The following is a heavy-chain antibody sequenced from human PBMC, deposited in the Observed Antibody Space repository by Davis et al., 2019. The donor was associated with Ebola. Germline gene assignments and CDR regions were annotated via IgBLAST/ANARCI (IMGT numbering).Heavy chain of an antibody. D-gene: IGHD6-25*01. V-gene: IGHV3-9*01. CDR3: AKDISGLARYYFDY. CDR2: ISWNSGSI. J-gene: IGHJ4*02. CDR1: GFTFDDYA. Sequence: LSLTCAASGFTFDDYAMHWVRQAPGKGLEWVSGISWNSGSIGYADSVKGRFTISRDNAKNSLYLQMNSLRAEDTALYYCAKDISGLARYYFDYWGQGTLVTVSS.